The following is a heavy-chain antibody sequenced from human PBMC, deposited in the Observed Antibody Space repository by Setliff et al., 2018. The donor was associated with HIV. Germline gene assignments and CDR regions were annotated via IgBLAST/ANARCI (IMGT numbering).Heavy chain of an antibody. CDR2: ISTYNGNT. D-gene: IGHD4-17*01. V-gene: IGHV1-18*01. CDR3: ARDGSKADYGDYQGYWYFDL. CDR1: GYTFRSYG. Sequence: ASVKVSCKASGYTFRSYGINWVRQAPGQGLEWMGWISTYNGNTNYAQKVQGRVTMTTDTSTSTAYMELRSLRSDDTAVYYCARDGSKADYGDYQGYWYFDLWGRGTLVTVS. J-gene: IGHJ2*01.